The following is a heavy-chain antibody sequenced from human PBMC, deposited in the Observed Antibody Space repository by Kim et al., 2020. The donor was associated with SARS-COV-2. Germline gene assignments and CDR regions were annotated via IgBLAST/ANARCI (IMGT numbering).Heavy chain of an antibody. Sequence: TNYNPSLKSRVTISVDTSKNQFSLKLSSVTAADTAVYYCARYSSGWYVDYWGQGTLVTVSS. CDR3: ARYSSGWYVDY. CDR2: T. D-gene: IGHD6-19*01. J-gene: IGHJ4*02. V-gene: IGHV4-59*01.